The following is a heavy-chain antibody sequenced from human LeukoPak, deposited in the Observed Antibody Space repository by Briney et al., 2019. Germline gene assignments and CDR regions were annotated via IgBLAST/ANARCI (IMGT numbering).Heavy chain of an antibody. J-gene: IGHJ5*02. CDR2: ISGRGGST. V-gene: IGHV3-23*01. D-gene: IGHD2-15*01. Sequence: PGGSLRLSCAASGFTFSSYAMSWVRQAPGKGLEWVSAISGRGGSTYYADSVKGRFTISRDNSKNTLYLQMNSLRAEDTAVYYCAKVSLAAEIYNWFDPWGQGTLVTVSS. CDR1: GFTFSSYA. CDR3: AKVSLAAEIYNWFDP.